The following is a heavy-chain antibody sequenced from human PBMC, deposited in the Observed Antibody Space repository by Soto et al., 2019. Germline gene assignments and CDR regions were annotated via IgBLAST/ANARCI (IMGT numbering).Heavy chain of an antibody. D-gene: IGHD4-4*01. CDR1: GYTFTSYG. J-gene: IGHJ6*02. CDR3: ARMTTVTTPKYYYYYGMDV. Sequence: ASVKVSCKASGYTFTSYGISWVRQAPGQGLEWMGWISAYNGNTNYAQKLQGRVTMTTDTSTSTAYMELRSLRSDDTAVYYCARMTTVTTPKYYYYYGMDVWGQGNTVTVSS. CDR2: ISAYNGNT. V-gene: IGHV1-18*04.